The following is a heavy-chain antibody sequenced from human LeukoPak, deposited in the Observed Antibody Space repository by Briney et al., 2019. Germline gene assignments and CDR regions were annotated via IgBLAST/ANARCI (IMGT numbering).Heavy chain of an antibody. J-gene: IGHJ4*02. CDR2: ISSNSGIK. CDR3: ARAYDFWSGPGGY. D-gene: IGHD3-3*01. CDR1: GLTFKSFS. V-gene: IGHV3-48*01. Sequence: GGSLRLSCGGSGLTFKSFSMHWVRQAPGKGLEWVSGISSNSGIKSYADSVKGRFTISRDNAKNSLYLQMNSLRAEDTAVYYCARAYDFWSGPGGYWGQGTLVTVSS.